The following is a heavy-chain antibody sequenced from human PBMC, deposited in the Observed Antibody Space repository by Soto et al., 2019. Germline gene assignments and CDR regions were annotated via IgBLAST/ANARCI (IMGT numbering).Heavy chain of an antibody. CDR1: GGTFSSYA. D-gene: IGHD3-9*01. J-gene: IGHJ5*02. CDR3: ARDNFSGYLNWFDP. CDR2: IIPIFGTA. V-gene: IGHV1-69*13. Sequence: WASVKVSCKASGGTFSSYAISWVRQAPGQGLEWMGGIIPIFGTANYAQKFQGRVTITADEFTSTAYMELSSLRSEDTAVYYCARDNFSGYLNWFDPWGQGTLVTVSS.